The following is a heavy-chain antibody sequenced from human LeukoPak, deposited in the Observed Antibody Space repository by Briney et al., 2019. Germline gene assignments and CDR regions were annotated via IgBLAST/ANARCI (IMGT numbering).Heavy chain of an antibody. CDR2: IYYSGST. D-gene: IGHD3-10*01. CDR1: GGSISTNNYY. J-gene: IGHJ6*03. Sequence: SETLSLTCTVSGGSISTNNYYWVWIRQPPGEGLECIGSIYYSGSTYYNPSLKSRVTISVDTSKNQFSLKLSSVTAADTAVYYCARQVGERYYYGSGSLHYMDVWGKGTTVTVSS. CDR3: ARQVGERYYYGSGSLHYMDV. V-gene: IGHV4-39*01.